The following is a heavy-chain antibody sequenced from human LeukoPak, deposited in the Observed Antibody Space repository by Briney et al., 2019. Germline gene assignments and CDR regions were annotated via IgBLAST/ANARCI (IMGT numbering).Heavy chain of an antibody. Sequence: ASVKVSCKASGYTFTSYYMHWVRQAPGQGLEWMGIINPSGGSTSYAQKFQGRVTMTRDTSTSTVYMELSSLRSEDTAVYYCARDHYGSGPARCMDVWGKGTTVTVSS. CDR3: ARDHYGSGPARCMDV. V-gene: IGHV1-46*01. D-gene: IGHD3-10*01. CDR2: INPSGGST. J-gene: IGHJ6*03. CDR1: GYTFTSYY.